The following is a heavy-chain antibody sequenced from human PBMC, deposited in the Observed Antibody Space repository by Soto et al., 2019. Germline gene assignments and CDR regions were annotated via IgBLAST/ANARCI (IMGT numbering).Heavy chain of an antibody. V-gene: IGHV4-39*01. CDR1: DDSLSSTAYY. CDR3: ENYSVSRLLNNWYFDL. J-gene: IGHJ2*01. CDR2: IANGVST. Sequence: SETLSLSCPVSDDSLSSTAYYWGLIRQPPGKGLDWIGRIANGVSTYYTPSLKSRLTISRDTSKNRFSLRMNSVTAADTDVYYCENYSVSRLLNNWYFDLWGRGTLVAVYS. D-gene: IGHD2-15*01.